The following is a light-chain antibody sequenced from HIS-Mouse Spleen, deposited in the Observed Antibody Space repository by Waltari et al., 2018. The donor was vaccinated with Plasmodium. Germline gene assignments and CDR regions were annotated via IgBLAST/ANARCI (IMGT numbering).Light chain of an antibody. V-gene: IGKV1-8*01. CDR1: QGISSY. CDR2: AAS. Sequence: AIRMTQSPSSLSASTGDRVPITCRASQGISSYLAWYQQKSGKAPKLLIYAASTLQSGVPSRFSGSGSGTDFTLTISCLQSEDFATYYCQQYYSYPPTFGGGTKVEIK. J-gene: IGKJ4*01. CDR3: QQYYSYPPT.